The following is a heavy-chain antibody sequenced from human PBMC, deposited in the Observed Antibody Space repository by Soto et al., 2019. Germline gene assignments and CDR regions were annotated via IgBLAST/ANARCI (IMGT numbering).Heavy chain of an antibody. V-gene: IGHV1-3*01. CDR3: ARGGPYEEEQWLVHNY. J-gene: IGHJ4*02. CDR1: GYTFTSYA. Sequence: ASVKVSCKASGYTFTSYAMHWVRQAPGQRLEWMGWINAGNGNTKYSQKFQGRVTITRDTSASTAYMELSSLRSEDTAVYYCARGGPYEEEQWLVHNYWGQGTLVTVSS. D-gene: IGHD6-19*01. CDR2: INAGNGNT.